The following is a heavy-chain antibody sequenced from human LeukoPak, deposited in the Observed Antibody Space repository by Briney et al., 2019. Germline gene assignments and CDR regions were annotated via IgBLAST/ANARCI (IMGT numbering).Heavy chain of an antibody. Sequence: AGGSLRLSCAASGFTFSSYGMSWVRQAPGKGLEWVSGINWNGGSTGNADSVKGRFTISRDNAKNSLYLQMNSLRGEDTALYYCARGGLIQRHAFDIWGQGTMVTVSS. CDR1: GFTFSSYG. V-gene: IGHV3-20*04. J-gene: IGHJ3*02. CDR3: ARGGLIQRHAFDI. CDR2: INWNGGST. D-gene: IGHD1-1*01.